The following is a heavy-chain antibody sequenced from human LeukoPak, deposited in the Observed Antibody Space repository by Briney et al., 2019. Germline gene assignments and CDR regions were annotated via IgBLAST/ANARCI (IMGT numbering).Heavy chain of an antibody. CDR2: ISISGSTI. V-gene: IGHV3-48*03. J-gene: IGHJ4*02. CDR3: ALDFDS. CDR1: GFTFSSYE. Sequence: GGSLRLSCAASGFTFSSYEMNWVRQAPGKGLEWVSYISISGSTIYYADSVKGRFTISRDSAKNSLYLQMNSLRAERTAVYYCALDFDSWGQGTLVTVSS.